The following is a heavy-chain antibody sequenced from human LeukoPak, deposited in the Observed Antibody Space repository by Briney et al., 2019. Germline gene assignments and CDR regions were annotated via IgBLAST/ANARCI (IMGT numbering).Heavy chain of an antibody. CDR3: AREFKAAAGAYYFDY. Sequence: SETLSLTCTVSGGSISSYYWSWIRQHPGKGLEWTGYVYYSGSTYYNPSLKSRVTISVDTSKNQFSLKLSSVTAADTAVYYCAREFKAAAGAYYFDYWGQGTLVTVSS. V-gene: IGHV4-59*06. D-gene: IGHD6-13*01. J-gene: IGHJ4*02. CDR2: VYYSGST. CDR1: GGSISSYY.